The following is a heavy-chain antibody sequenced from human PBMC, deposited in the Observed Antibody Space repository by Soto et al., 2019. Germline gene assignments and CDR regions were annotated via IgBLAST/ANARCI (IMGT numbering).Heavy chain of an antibody. CDR2: IYYSGST. CDR3: ARHGPIAAAGTVFDY. Sequence: QVQLQESGPGLVKPSETLSLTCTVSGGSISSYYRSWIRQPPGKGLEWIGYIYYSGSTNYNPPLKSRATISVDTSKNQSPLKLSSVTAADTAVYYCARHGPIAAAGTVFDYWGQGTLVTVSS. J-gene: IGHJ4*02. CDR1: GGSISSYY. V-gene: IGHV4-59*08. D-gene: IGHD6-13*01.